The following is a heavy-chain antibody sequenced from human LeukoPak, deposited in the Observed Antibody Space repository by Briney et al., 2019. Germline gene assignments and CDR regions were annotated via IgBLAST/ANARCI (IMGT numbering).Heavy chain of an antibody. Sequence: ASVKVSCKASGYTFITYGISWVRQAPGQGLEWMGWISAYNGNTNYAQKFQGRVTITADESTSTAYMELSSLRSEDTAVYYCARDLSDRNWDNWFDPWGQGTLVTVSS. V-gene: IGHV1-18*01. CDR2: ISAYNGNT. CDR1: GYTFITYG. CDR3: ARDLSDRNWDNWFDP. D-gene: IGHD1-14*01. J-gene: IGHJ5*02.